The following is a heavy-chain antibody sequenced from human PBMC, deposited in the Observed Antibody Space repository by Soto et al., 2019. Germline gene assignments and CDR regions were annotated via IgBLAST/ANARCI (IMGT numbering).Heavy chain of an antibody. V-gene: IGHV3-7*01. Sequence: EVQLVESGGGLVQPGGSLRLSCAASGLTFSRSWMSWARQAPGKGLQWVANIKEDGSEEYYLDSVKGRFTISRDNAKNSLYLQMNSLTAEDTAVYYCARDLGYQTLDLWGQGTLVTVSS. CDR1: GLTFSRSW. CDR3: ARDLGYQTLDL. CDR2: IKEDGSEE. J-gene: IGHJ5*02. D-gene: IGHD6-25*01.